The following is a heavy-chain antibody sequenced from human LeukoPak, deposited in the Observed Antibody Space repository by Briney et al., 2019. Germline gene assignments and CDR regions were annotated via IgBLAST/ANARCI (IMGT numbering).Heavy chain of an antibody. CDR2: IKQDGNEK. CDR3: ARHATWAFDI. CDR1: GFTFNRYW. J-gene: IGHJ3*02. V-gene: IGHV3-7*01. Sequence: GGSLRLSCAASGFTFNRYWMTWVRQAPGKGLEWVANIKQDGNEKVYVGSVKGRFTISRDNAKNSVSLQMNSLRAEDTAVYYCARHATWAFDIWGQGTMVTVSS. D-gene: IGHD1-26*01.